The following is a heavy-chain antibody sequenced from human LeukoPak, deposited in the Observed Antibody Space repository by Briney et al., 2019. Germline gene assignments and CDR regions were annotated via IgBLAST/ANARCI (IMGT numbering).Heavy chain of an antibody. J-gene: IGHJ5*01. CDR1: GFSFSNYA. CDR2: ISVSGGST. D-gene: IGHD6-19*01. Sequence: PGGSLRLSCAASGFSFSNYAMAWVRQAPGKGLEWVSSISVSGGSTHYADSVKGRFTISRDNSKNTLYLQMNSLRAEDTAVYYCAGKVAGYNNRFDFWGQGTLVTVSS. V-gene: IGHV3-23*01. CDR3: AGKVAGYNNRFDF.